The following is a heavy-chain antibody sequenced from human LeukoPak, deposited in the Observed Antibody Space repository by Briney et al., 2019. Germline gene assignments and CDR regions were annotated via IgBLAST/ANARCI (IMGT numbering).Heavy chain of an antibody. V-gene: IGHV3-48*01. J-gene: IGHJ6*02. CDR3: ARDGQFYGMDV. CDR2: ISSSGSSTM. D-gene: IGHD5-24*01. Sequence: GGSLRLSCAASGFTFSAYPMNWVRQAPGKGLEWVSYISSSGSSTMYYADSVKGRFTISRDNAKNSLYLQMNSLRVEDTAVYYCARDGQFYGMDVWGQGTTVTVSS. CDR1: GFTFSAYP.